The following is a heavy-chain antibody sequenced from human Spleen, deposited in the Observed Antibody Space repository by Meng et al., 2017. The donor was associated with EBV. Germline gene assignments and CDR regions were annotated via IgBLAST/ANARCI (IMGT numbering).Heavy chain of an antibody. Sequence: EVQLVESGGGLVQPGGFLKGSGGASGFTFSASAMHWVRQASGRGLEWVGRIRTKGNSYATAYAESVTGRFTISRDDSKNTAYLQMNSLRVEDTALYYCSRRHDYGDYYQESPFDYWGQGTLVTVSS. D-gene: IGHD4-17*01. CDR3: SRRHDYGDYYQESPFDY. J-gene: IGHJ4*02. V-gene: IGHV3-73*02. CDR1: GFTFSASA. CDR2: IRTKGNSYAT.